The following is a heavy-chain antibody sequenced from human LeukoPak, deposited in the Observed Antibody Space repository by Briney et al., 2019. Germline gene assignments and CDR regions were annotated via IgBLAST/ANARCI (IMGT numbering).Heavy chain of an antibody. V-gene: IGHV4-34*01. CDR3: ARHRSDSSGYEFDY. J-gene: IGHJ4*02. D-gene: IGHD3-22*01. CDR2: INHSGST. CDR1: GGSFSGYY. Sequence: MSSETLSLTCAVYGGSFSGYYWSWIRQPPGKGLEWIGEINHSGSTNYNPSLKSRVTISVDTSKNQFSLKLSSVTAADTAAYYCARHRSDSSGYEFDYWGQGILVTVSS.